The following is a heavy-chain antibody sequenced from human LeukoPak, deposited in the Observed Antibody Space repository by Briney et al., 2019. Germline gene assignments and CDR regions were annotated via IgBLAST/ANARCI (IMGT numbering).Heavy chain of an antibody. CDR3: AKEVPTVTTADY. D-gene: IGHD4-17*01. V-gene: IGHV3-23*01. J-gene: IGHJ4*02. CDR1: GFTFSSYA. CDR2: IRGSGGTT. Sequence: GGSLRLSCAASGFTFSSYAMYWVRQAPGKGLEWVSTIRGSGGTTYYADSVKGRFTISRDNSKNTLYLQMNSLRAEDTAVYYCAKEVPTVTTADYWGQGTLVTVSS.